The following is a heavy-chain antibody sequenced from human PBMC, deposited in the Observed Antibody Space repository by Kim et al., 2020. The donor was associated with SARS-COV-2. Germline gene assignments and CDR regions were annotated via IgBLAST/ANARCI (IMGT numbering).Heavy chain of an antibody. Sequence: GGSLRLSCAASGFTFSDYNMNWVRQAPGKGLEWVASISSSRTDKYYADSTKGRFTISRDNAKNSLHLQMNSLRAEDTAVYYCARAISGYTKSEYWGQGTLVPVAS. CDR2: ISSSRTDK. CDR3: ARAISGYTKSEY. CDR1: GFTFSDYN. V-gene: IGHV3-21*01. J-gene: IGHJ4*02. D-gene: IGHD5-12*01.